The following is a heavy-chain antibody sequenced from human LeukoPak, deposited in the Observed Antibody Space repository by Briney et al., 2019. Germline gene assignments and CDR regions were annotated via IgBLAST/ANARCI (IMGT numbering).Heavy chain of an antibody. Sequence: GSLRLSCAASGFTFSSYEMNWIRQPPGKGLEWIGEINHSGSTNYHPSLKSRVTISVDTSKNQFSLKLSSVTAADTAVYYCARGGYRWSSAYFDYWGQGTLVTVSS. V-gene: IGHV4-34*01. CDR2: INHSGST. D-gene: IGHD3-22*01. J-gene: IGHJ4*02. CDR3: ARGGYRWSSAYFDY. CDR1: GFTFSSYE.